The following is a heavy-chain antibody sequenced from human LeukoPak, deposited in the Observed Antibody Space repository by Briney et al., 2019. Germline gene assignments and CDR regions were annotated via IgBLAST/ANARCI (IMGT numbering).Heavy chain of an antibody. J-gene: IGHJ4*02. CDR3: ARVKQRGRDGYNFDY. Sequence: SETLSLTCTVSGGSISSYYWSWIRQPPGKGLEWIGYIYYSGSTNYNPSLKSRVTISVDTSKNQFSLKLSSVTAADTAVYYCARVKQRGRDGYNFDYWGQGTLVTVSS. CDR1: GGSISSYY. CDR2: IYYSGST. D-gene: IGHD5-24*01. V-gene: IGHV4-59*01.